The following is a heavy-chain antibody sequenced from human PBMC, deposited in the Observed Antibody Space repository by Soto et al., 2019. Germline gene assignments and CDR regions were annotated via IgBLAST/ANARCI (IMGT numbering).Heavy chain of an antibody. CDR3: ARDDSSGYYYY. D-gene: IGHD3-22*01. Sequence: PGGSLRLSCAASGFTFSSYAMHWVRQAPGKGLEWVAVISYDGSNKYYADSVKGRFTISRDNSKNTLYLQMNSLRAEDTAVYYCARDDSSGYYYYWGQGTLVTVSS. CDR2: ISYDGSNK. V-gene: IGHV3-30-3*01. J-gene: IGHJ4*02. CDR1: GFTFSSYA.